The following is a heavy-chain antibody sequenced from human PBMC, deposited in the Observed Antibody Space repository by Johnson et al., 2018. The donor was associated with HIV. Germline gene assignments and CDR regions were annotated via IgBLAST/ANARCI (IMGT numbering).Heavy chain of an antibody. Sequence: VQLVESGGGLVQPGGSLRLSCAASGFTFSSYWMSWVRQAPGKGLEWVANIKQDGSEKYYVYSVKGRFTISRDNAKNSLYLQMNSLRAEDTAVYYCARDEYSSGYYDAFDIWGQGTMVTVSS. CDR1: GFTFSSYW. CDR3: ARDEYSSGYYDAFDI. D-gene: IGHD3-22*01. CDR2: IKQDGSEK. J-gene: IGHJ3*02. V-gene: IGHV3-7*01.